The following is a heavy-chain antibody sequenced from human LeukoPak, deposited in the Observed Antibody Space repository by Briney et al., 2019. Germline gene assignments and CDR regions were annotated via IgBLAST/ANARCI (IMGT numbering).Heavy chain of an antibody. CDR2: ISSSSSYI. D-gene: IGHD6-19*01. Sequence: GGSLRLSCAASGFTFSSYSMNWVRQAPGKGLEWVSSISSSSSYIYYADSVKGRFTISRDNAKNSLYLQMNSLRAEDTAVYYCARDWLAVASTGEDYWGQGTLVTVSS. V-gene: IGHV3-21*01. J-gene: IGHJ4*02. CDR3: ARDWLAVASTGEDY. CDR1: GFTFSSYS.